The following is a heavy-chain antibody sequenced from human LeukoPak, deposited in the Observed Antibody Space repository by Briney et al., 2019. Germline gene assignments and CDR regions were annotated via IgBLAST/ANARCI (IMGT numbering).Heavy chain of an antibody. CDR2: IYWDDDK. CDR3: AHSRTDYGSGSYGFYYYGMDV. V-gene: IGHV2-5*02. D-gene: IGHD3-10*01. CDR1: GFSLSTRGVG. J-gene: IGHJ6*04. Sequence: SGPTLVNPTQPLTLTCTFSGFSLSTRGVGVGWIRQPPAKALEWLALIYWDDDKRYSPSLKSRLTITKDTSKNQVVLTMTNMDPVDTATYYCAHSRTDYGSGSYGFYYYGMDVWGKGTTVTVSS.